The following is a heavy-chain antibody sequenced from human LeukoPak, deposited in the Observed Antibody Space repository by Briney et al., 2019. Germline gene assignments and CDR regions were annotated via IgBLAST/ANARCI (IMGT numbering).Heavy chain of an antibody. V-gene: IGHV3-23*01. CDR1: GFTFSSYA. Sequence: GGSLRLSCAASGFTFSSYAMSWVRQAPGKGLEWVSAISGSGGSTYYADSVKGRFTISRDNSKNTLYLQMNSLRAEDTAVYYCAKALSYDFWGGYYDYWGQGTLVTVSS. CDR3: AKALSYDFWGGYYDY. D-gene: IGHD3-3*01. CDR2: ISGSGGST. J-gene: IGHJ4*02.